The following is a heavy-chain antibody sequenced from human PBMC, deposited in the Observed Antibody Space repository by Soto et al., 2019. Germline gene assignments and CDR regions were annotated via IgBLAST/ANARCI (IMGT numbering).Heavy chain of an antibody. J-gene: IGHJ4*02. D-gene: IGHD6-19*01. CDR3: ARGAGGSSGWYYVY. CDR1: GFTFSSYS. V-gene: IGHV3-48*01. Sequence: PGGSLRLSCAASGFTFSSYSMNWVRRAPGKGLEWVSYISSSSKNVYYADSVKGRFTISRDNAKNSLYLQMNSLTVEDTAVYYCARGAGGSSGWYYVYWGQGTLVTVSS. CDR2: ISSSSKNV.